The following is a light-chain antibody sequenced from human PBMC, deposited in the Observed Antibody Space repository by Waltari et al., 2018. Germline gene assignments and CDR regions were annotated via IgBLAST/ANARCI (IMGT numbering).Light chain of an antibody. Sequence: DIVMTQSPDSLAVSLGERATINCKSSQSVFYSSNNKNYLGWYQQKPGQPPKLLIYWASTRDSGVPDRFSGSGSGTDFTLKISRVEAEDVGVYYCMQGTHLYTFGQGTRLEIK. CDR1: QSVFYSSNNKNY. J-gene: IGKJ2*01. CDR2: WAS. V-gene: IGKV4-1*01. CDR3: MQGTHLYT.